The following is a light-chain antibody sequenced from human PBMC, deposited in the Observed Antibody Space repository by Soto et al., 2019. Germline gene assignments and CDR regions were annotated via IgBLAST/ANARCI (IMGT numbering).Light chain of an antibody. CDR2: KAS. CDR3: QQYNSFSLT. Sequence: DIQMTQSPSTLSASVGDGVTITCRASQNINSWLAWYQQKPGKAPKLLIYKASSLESGVPPRFSGSGPGTEFTLTISSLRPDDFASYYCQQYNSFSLTLGQGTKVEI. J-gene: IGKJ1*01. V-gene: IGKV1-5*03. CDR1: QNINSW.